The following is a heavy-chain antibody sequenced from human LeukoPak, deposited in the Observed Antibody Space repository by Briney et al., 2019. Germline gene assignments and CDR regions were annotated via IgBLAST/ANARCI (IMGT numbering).Heavy chain of an antibody. J-gene: IGHJ4*02. CDR2: IKQDGSEK. D-gene: IGHD1-1*01. CDR3: ARDTKIRVINFDY. V-gene: IGHV3-7*01. CDR1: GLTFSSYW. Sequence: GGSLRLSCAASGLTFSSYWMSWVRQAPGKGLEWVANIKQDGSEKYYVDSVKGRFTISRDNAKNSLYLQMNSLRAEDTAVYYCARDTKIRVINFDYWGQGTLVTVSS.